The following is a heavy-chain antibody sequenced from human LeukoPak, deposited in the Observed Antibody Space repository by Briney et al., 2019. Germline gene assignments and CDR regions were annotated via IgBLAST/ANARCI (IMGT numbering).Heavy chain of an antibody. CDR3: ARSHTSYSSSLPSSYYFNY. CDR1: GFTFSTYW. Sequence: PGGSLRLSCAASGFTFSTYWMHWVRQAPGKGLVWVSRINSDGTNRLYADSVKGRFTISRDNAENTLYLQMNSLRAEDTAVYYCARSHTSYSSSLPSSYYFNYWGRGALVSVSS. CDR2: INSDGTNR. D-gene: IGHD6-13*01. V-gene: IGHV3-74*01. J-gene: IGHJ4*02.